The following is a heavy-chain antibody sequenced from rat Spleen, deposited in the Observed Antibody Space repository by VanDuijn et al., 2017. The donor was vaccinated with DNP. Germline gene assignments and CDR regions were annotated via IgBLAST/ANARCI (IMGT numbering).Heavy chain of an antibody. CDR2: INTGSGGT. J-gene: IGHJ2*01. Sequence: QIQLQQSGVELAKPGSSVKISCKASGYTFTSYYISWIKQTTGQGLESIGYINTGSGGTNYNGKFKGKATLTVDKSSSTAFMQLSSLTPDDSAVYYCAREDTYYGYNYLDYWGQGVMVTVSS. V-gene: IGHV1-43*01. CDR3: AREDTYYGYNYLDY. D-gene: IGHD1-9*01. CDR1: GYTFTSYY.